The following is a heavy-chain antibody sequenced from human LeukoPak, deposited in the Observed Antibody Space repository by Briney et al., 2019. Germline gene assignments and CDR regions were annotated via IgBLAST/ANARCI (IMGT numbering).Heavy chain of an antibody. V-gene: IGHV1-2*02. CDR3: ARVAYDSSGYYYYYYYMDV. CDR2: INPNSGGT. Sequence: GASVKVSCKASGYTFTSYDINWVRQAPGQGREWMGWINPNSGGTNYAQKFQGRVTMTRDTSISTAYMELSRLRSDDTAVYYCARVAYDSSGYYYYYYYMDVWGKGTTVTISS. J-gene: IGHJ6*03. CDR1: GYTFTSYD. D-gene: IGHD3-22*01.